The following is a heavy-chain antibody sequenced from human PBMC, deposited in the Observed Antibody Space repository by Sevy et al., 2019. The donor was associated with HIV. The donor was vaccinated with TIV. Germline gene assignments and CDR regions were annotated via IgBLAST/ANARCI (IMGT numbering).Heavy chain of an antibody. CDR1: GFTFSSYA. D-gene: IGHD3-22*01. Sequence: GGSLRLSCAASGFTFSSYAMHWVRQAPGKGLEWVAVISYDGSNKYYADSVKGRFTISRDNSKNTLYLQLNSLRAEDTAVYYCARDGTHYDSRAWGGAFDIWGQGTMVTVSS. CDR3: ARDGTHYDSRAWGGAFDI. V-gene: IGHV3-30-3*01. J-gene: IGHJ3*02. CDR2: ISYDGSNK.